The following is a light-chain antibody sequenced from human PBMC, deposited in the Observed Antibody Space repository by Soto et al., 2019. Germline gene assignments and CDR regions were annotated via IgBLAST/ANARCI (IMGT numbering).Light chain of an antibody. V-gene: IGKV3-15*01. CDR2: GAS. CDR1: QSVSAN. J-gene: IGKJ5*01. Sequence: EIVMTQSPATLSVSPGERATLSCRASQSVSANLAWYQQKPGQAPRLLIYGASTRATGIPARFSGSGSGTEFTLTISSLQSEDFAVYYCQQYNNWPHITFGQGTRLKIK. CDR3: QQYNNWPHIT.